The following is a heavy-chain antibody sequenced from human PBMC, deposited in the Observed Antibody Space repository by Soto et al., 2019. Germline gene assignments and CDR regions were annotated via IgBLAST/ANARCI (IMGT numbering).Heavy chain of an antibody. J-gene: IGHJ4*02. CDR3: AKGWEPKTPDSRKTSHFDY. CDR1: GFTFSSYA. Sequence: EVQLLESGGGLVQPGGSLRLSCAASGFTFSSYAMSWVRQAPGKGLEWVSAISGSGGSTYYADSVKGRFTISRDNSKNTLYLQMNSLRAEDTAVYYCAKGWEPKTPDSRKTSHFDYWGQGTLVTVSS. D-gene: IGHD6-13*01. CDR2: ISGSGGST. V-gene: IGHV3-23*01.